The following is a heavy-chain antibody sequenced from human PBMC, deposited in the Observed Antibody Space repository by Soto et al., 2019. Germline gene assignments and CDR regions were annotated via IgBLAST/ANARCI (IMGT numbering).Heavy chain of an antibody. CDR2: IIPIFGPA. V-gene: IGHV1-69*13. Sequence: SVKVSCKASGGTFRSHSINWVRQAPGQGLEWMGGIIPIFGPANFAKKFQGRVTITADESTTTAYMELNSLTSEDTAVYYCPTGSFTSTGGRIGYHYNAMDVWGQVTTVTVAS. J-gene: IGHJ6*02. CDR1: GGTFRSHS. CDR3: PTGSFTSTGGRIGYHYNAMDV. D-gene: IGHD1-1*01.